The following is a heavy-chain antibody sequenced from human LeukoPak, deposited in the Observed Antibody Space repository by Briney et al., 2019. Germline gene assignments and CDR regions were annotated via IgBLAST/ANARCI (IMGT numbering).Heavy chain of an antibody. J-gene: IGHJ5*02. V-gene: IGHV1-18*01. CDR3: ARGVSRLGELSLNWFDP. CDR1: GYTFTSYG. D-gene: IGHD3-16*02. CDR2: ISAYNGNT. Sequence: ASVKVSCKASGYTFTSYGISWVRQAPGQGLEWIGWISAYNGNTNYAQKLQGRVTMTTDTSTSTAYMELRSLRSDDTAVYYCARGVSRLGELSLNWFDPWGQGTLVTVSS.